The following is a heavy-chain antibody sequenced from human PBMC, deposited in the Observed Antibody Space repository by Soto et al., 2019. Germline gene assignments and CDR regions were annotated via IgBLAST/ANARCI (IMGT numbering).Heavy chain of an antibody. J-gene: IGHJ4*02. CDR3: AREPNYFAY. V-gene: IGHV3-11*01. CDR1: GCTFSDYH. Sequence: GGSLRLSCAASGCTFSDYHMNWIRQAPGKGLEWVSFITSTGSTTYYADSVKGRFSISRDNAKNSLFLQMNSLRAEDTAVYYCAREPNYFAYWGQGTLVPVSS. CDR2: ITSTGSTT.